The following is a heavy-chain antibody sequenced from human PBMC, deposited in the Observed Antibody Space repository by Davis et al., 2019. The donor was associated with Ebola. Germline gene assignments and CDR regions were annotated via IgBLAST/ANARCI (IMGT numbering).Heavy chain of an antibody. Sequence: SETLSLTCAVSGGSISSSNWWSWVRQPPGKGLEWIGEVDHSGSTNYNPSFKSRVIVSEDASKNQLSLKLTSVTAADTAVYYCARVRTGPDGYFDYWGQGILVTVSS. CDR2: VDHSGST. V-gene: IGHV4-4*02. CDR1: GGSISSSNW. D-gene: IGHD1/OR15-1a*01. CDR3: ARVRTGPDGYFDY. J-gene: IGHJ4*02.